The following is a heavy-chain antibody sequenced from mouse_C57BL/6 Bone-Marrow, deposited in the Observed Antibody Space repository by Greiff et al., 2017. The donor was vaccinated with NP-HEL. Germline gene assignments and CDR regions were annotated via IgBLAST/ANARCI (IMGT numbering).Heavy chain of an antibody. V-gene: IGHV1-81*01. CDR3: VLVLRLYFDY. Sequence: LQESGAELARPGASVKLSCKASGYTFTSYGISWVKQRTGQGLEWIGEIYPRSGNTYYNEKFKGKATLTADKSSSTAYMELRSLTSEDSAVYFCVLVLRLYFDYWGQGTTLTVSS. J-gene: IGHJ2*01. CDR2: IYPRSGNT. D-gene: IGHD1-1*01. CDR1: GYTFTSYG.